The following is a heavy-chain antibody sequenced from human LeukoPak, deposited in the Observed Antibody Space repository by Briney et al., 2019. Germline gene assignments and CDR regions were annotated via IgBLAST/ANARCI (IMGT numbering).Heavy chain of an antibody. CDR2: INNSGST. V-gene: IGHV4-34*01. CDR3: ARGSSGWLRFDY. J-gene: IGHJ4*02. D-gene: IGHD6-19*01. CDR1: GGSFSGYY. Sequence: SETLSLTCAVCGGSFSGYYWSWIRQPPGKGLEWIGEINNSGSTNYNPSLKSRFTISVDTSKNQFSLKLSSVTAADTAVYYCARGSSGWLRFDYWGQGTLVTVSS.